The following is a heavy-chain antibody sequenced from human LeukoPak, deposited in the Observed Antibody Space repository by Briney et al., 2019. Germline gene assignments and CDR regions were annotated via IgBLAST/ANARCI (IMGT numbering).Heavy chain of an antibody. V-gene: IGHV4-34*01. D-gene: IGHD1-26*01. CDR2: INHSGST. Sequence: SETLSLTCAVYGGSFSGYYWSWIRQPPGKGLEWIGEINHSGSTNYNPSLKSRVTISVDTSKNQFSLKLSSVTAADTAVYYRARDPRIVGATTGGFNYWGQGTLVTVSS. CDR1: GGSFSGYY. CDR3: ARDPRIVGATTGGFNY. J-gene: IGHJ4*02.